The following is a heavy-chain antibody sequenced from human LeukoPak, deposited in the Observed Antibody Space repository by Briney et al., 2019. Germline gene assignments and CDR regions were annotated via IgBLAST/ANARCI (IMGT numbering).Heavy chain of an antibody. V-gene: IGHV1-2*04. CDR2: INPNNGGT. CDR1: GYSFTGCY. Sequence: ASVKVSCKASGYSFTGCYIDWVRQAPGQGLEWMGWINPNNGGTNYAQKFQGWVTMTRDTSITTAYMELSRLRSDDTAVYYCARGTGNGSGTYYNYYYNGMDVWGQGTTVTVSS. D-gene: IGHD3-10*01. J-gene: IGHJ6*02. CDR3: ARGTGNGSGTYYNYYYNGMDV.